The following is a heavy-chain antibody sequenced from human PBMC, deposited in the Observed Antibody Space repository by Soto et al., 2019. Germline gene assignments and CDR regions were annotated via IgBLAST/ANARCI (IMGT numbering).Heavy chain of an antibody. CDR1: GGSFSGYY. V-gene: IGHV4-34*01. CDR3: ARGLRGSWSRYLDY. D-gene: IGHD6-13*01. CDR2: INHSGST. Sequence: PSETLSLTCAVYGGSFSGYYWSWIRQPPGKGLEWIGEINHSGSTNYNPSIKSRVTISVDTSKNQFSLKLSSVTAADTAVYYCARGLRGSWSRYLDYWGQGTLVTVSS. J-gene: IGHJ4*02.